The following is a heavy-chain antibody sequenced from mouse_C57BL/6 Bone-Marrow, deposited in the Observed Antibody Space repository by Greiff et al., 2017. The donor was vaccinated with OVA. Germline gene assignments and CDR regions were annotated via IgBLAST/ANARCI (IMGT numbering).Heavy chain of an antibody. Sequence: VKLQQSGAELVKPGASVKISCKASGYAFSSYWMNWVKQRPGKGLEWIGQIYPGDGDTNYNGKFKGKATLTADKSSSTAYMQLSSLTSEDSAVYFCARRSYYDYDGAFAYWGQGTLVTVSA. CDR3: ARRSYYDYDGAFAY. CDR1: GYAFSSYW. J-gene: IGHJ3*01. CDR2: IYPGDGDT. D-gene: IGHD2-4*01. V-gene: IGHV1-80*01.